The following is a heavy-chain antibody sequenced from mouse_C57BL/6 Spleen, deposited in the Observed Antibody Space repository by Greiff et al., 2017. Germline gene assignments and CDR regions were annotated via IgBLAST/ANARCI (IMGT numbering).Heavy chain of an antibody. V-gene: IGHV1-76*01. J-gene: IGHJ3*01. Sequence: VQLQQSGAELVRPGASVKLSCKASGYTFTDYYINWVKQRPGQGLEWIARIYPGSGNTYYNEKFKGKATLTAEKSSSTAYMQLSSLTSEDSAVYFCANTYLGAYWGQGTLVTVSA. CDR1: GYTFTDYY. D-gene: IGHD5-1-1*01. CDR2: IYPGSGNT. CDR3: ANTYLGAY.